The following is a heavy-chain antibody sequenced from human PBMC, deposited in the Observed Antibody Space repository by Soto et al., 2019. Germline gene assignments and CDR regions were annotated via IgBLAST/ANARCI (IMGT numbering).Heavy chain of an antibody. CDR2: IYYTGSI. V-gene: IGHV4-59*01. Sequence: PSKTLSLTCTVSGGSFSSYYWSWIRQPPGKGLEWIGYIYYTGSIIYNPSLKSRVTMSVDMSMKQFSLKLNSVTAADTAVYYCARTTTLENYFDYWGQGTLVTVSS. D-gene: IGHD2-15*01. CDR3: ARTTTLENYFDY. J-gene: IGHJ4*02. CDR1: GGSFSSYY.